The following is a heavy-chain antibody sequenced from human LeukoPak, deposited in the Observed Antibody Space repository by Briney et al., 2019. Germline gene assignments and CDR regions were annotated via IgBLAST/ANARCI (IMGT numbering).Heavy chain of an antibody. D-gene: IGHD2-2*01. V-gene: IGHV1-18*01. J-gene: IGHJ6*02. CDR3: ARDGRAERHCSSTSCYSGPYGMDV. Sequence: ASVKVSCKASGYTFTSYGISWVRQAPGQGLEWMGWISAYNGNTNYAQKLQGRVTMTTNTSTSTAYMELRSLRSDDTAVYYCARDGRAERHCSSTSCYSGPYGMDVWGQGTTVTVSS. CDR2: ISAYNGNT. CDR1: GYTFTSYG.